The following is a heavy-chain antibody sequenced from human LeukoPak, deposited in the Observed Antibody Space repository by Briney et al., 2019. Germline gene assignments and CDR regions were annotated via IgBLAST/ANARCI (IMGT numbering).Heavy chain of an antibody. V-gene: IGHV1-8*03. CDR3: AADMTVAGSYYYYMDV. Sequence: ASVKVSCKASGYTFMNYNINWVRQATGQGLEWMGWMSPNSGKTGYAQKFQERVTITRDMSTSTAYMELSSLRSEDTAVYYCAADMTVAGSYYYYMDVWGKGTTVTVSS. D-gene: IGHD6-19*01. CDR2: MSPNSGKT. J-gene: IGHJ6*03. CDR1: GYTFMNYN.